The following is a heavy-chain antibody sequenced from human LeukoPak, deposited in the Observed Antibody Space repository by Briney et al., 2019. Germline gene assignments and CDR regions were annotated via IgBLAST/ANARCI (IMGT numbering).Heavy chain of an antibody. D-gene: IGHD3-3*01. CDR1: GYSISSGYY. Sequence: SETLSLTCAVSGYSISSGYYWGWIRQPPGKGLEWIGSIYHSGNTYYNPSLKSRVTISVDTSKNQFSLKLSSVTAADTAVYYCARQFTDYDFWSGFWGGYYFDYWGQGTLVTVSS. V-gene: IGHV4-38-2*01. CDR3: ARQFTDYDFWSGFWGGYYFDY. J-gene: IGHJ4*02. CDR2: IYHSGNT.